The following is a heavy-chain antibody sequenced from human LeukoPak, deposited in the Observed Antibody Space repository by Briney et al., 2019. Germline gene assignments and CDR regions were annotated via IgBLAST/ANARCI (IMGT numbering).Heavy chain of an antibody. V-gene: IGHV4-34*01. D-gene: IGHD3-9*01. CDR1: GVSSSGNY. J-gene: IGHJ4*02. Sequence: PSETLSLTSAVYGVSSSGNYWIRLRHPPGKGREWIGKINHSGSTNYSASRKSRVTKSEGTFKMQFALKLSSVTAADTAVYYCARLLYHRILTGYVFPPRRCYFDYWGQGTLVTVSS. CDR2: INHSGST. CDR3: ARLLYHRILTGYVFPPRRCYFDY.